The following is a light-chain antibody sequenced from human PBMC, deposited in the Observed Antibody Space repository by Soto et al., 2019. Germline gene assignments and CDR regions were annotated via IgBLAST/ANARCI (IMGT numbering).Light chain of an antibody. Sequence: AIRMTQSPYSLSASTGDRVPITCRASQGISSYLAWYQQKPGKAPKLLISAASTLQSGVPSRFSGSGSGTDFTLTISCLQSEEFATDYCQQYYSYPPTFGQGTKVEIK. J-gene: IGKJ1*01. CDR3: QQYYSYPPT. V-gene: IGKV1-8*01. CDR2: AAS. CDR1: QGISSY.